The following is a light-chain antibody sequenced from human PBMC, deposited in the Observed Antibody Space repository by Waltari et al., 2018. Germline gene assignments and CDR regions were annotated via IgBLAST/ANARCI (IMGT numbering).Light chain of an antibody. CDR1: QSLLHSNGYNY. Sequence: DIVMTQSPLSLPVTPGEPASLSCRPSQSLLHSNGYNYLDWYVQKPGQSPQLLIYLGSNRASGVPGRFNGSGSGTDFTLKISRVEAEDVGIYYCMQALQTRRFGPGTKVDIK. CDR3: MQALQTRR. J-gene: IGKJ3*01. V-gene: IGKV2-28*01. CDR2: LGS.